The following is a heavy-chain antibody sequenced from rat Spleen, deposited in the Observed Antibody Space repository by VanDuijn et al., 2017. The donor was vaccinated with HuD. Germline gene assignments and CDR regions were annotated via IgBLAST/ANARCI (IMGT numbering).Heavy chain of an antibody. J-gene: IGHJ2*01. CDR3: ATDLTGFDY. CDR1: GFTFSDYG. D-gene: IGHD5-1*01. V-gene: IGHV5-19*01. CDR2: ISPSGGST. Sequence: EVQLVESGGGLVQPGRSLKLSCAASGFTFSDYGMAWVRQAPTKGLEWVATISPSGGSTYYRDSVKGRFTISRDNAKSTLYLQMDSLRSEDTATYYCATDLTGFDYWGQGVMVTVSS.